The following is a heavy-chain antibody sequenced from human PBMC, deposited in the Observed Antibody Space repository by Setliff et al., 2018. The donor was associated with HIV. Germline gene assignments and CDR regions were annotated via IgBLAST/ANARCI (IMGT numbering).Heavy chain of an antibody. CDR1: GFSFSSYS. Sequence: PGGSLRLSCAASGFSFSSYSMNWVRQAPGKGLEWVSSISSGTRYIHYADSVKGRFTISRDNVKNALYLQMNSLRAEDTAVYYCARDRYSGSSTDYWGQGTLVTVSS. V-gene: IGHV3-21*01. J-gene: IGHJ4*02. CDR2: ISSGTRYI. CDR3: ARDRYSGSSTDY. D-gene: IGHD1-26*01.